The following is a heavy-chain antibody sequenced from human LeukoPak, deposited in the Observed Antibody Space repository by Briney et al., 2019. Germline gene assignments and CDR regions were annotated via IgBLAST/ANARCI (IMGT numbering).Heavy chain of an antibody. CDR1: GYSISSGYY. J-gene: IGHJ3*02. CDR3: ASAVVPAAAFDI. D-gene: IGHD2-2*01. V-gene: IGHV4-38-2*01. Sequence: SETLSLACAVSGYSISSGYYWGWIRQPPGKGLEWIGSIYHSGSTYYNPSLKSRVTISVDTSKNQFSLKLSSVTAADTAVYYCASAVVPAAAFDIWGQGTMVTVSS. CDR2: IYHSGST.